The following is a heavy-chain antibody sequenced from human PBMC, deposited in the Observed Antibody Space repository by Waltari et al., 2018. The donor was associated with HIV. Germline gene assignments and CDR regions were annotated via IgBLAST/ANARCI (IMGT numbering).Heavy chain of an antibody. J-gene: IGHJ4*02. CDR1: GGSISSSSYY. Sequence: QLQLQESGPGLVKPSETLSLTCTVSGGSISSSSYYWGWIRQPPGKGLEWIGSIYYRGSTYDNPSLKSRVTISVDTSKNQFSLKLSSVTAADTAVYYCAREKQWLFPLWGQGTLVTVSS. V-gene: IGHV4-39*07. CDR3: AREKQWLFPL. CDR2: IYYRGST. D-gene: IGHD3-22*01.